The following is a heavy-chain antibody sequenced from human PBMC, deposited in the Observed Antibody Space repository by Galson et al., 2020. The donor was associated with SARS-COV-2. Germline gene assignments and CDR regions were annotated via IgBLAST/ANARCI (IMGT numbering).Heavy chain of an antibody. Sequence: SETLSLTCAVSGGSISSGGYSWSWIRQPPGKGLEWIGYIYHSGSTYYNPSLKSRVTISVDRSKNQFSLKLSSVTAADTAVYYCARDSRGPYYGDRAFDIWGQGTMVTVSS. CDR1: GGSISSGGYS. D-gene: IGHD4-17*01. CDR3: ARDSRGPYYGDRAFDI. J-gene: IGHJ3*02. CDR2: IYHSGST. V-gene: IGHV4-30-2*01.